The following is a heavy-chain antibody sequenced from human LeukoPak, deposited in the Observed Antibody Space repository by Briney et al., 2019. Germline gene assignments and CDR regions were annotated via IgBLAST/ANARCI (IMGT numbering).Heavy chain of an antibody. CDR1: GFTFSSYW. J-gene: IGHJ3*02. V-gene: IGHV3-7*01. CDR2: IKQDGSEK. D-gene: IGHD2-21*02. CDR3: AREPYCGGDCYAGAFDI. Sequence: GGSLRLSCAASGFTFSSYWMSWVRQAPGKGLEWVANIKQDGSEKYYVDSVKGRFTISRDNSKNTLYLQMNSLRAEDMAVYYCAREPYCGGDCYAGAFDIWGQGTMVTVSS.